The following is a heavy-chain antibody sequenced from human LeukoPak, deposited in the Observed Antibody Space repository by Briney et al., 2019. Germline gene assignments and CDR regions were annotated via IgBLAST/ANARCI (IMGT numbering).Heavy chain of an antibody. D-gene: IGHD3-3*01. V-gene: IGHV4-61*02. CDR2: IYTSGST. J-gene: IGHJ5*02. CDR1: GGSISSGSYY. Sequence: SETLSLTCTVSGGSISSGSYYWSWIRQPAGKGLEWIGRIYTSGSTNYNPSLKSRVTISVDTSKNQFSLKLSSVTAADTAVYYCARDWGIFGVVNWFDPWGQGTLVTVSS. CDR3: ARDWGIFGVVNWFDP.